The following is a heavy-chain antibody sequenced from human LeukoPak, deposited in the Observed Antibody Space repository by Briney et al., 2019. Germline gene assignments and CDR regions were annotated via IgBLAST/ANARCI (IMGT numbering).Heavy chain of an antibody. Sequence: PSETLSLTCAVYGGSFSGYYWSWIRKPPGKGLEWIGELNHSGSTNYNPSLKSRVTISVDTSENQFSLKLSSVTAADTAVYYCARVGYTAMWGYYYYYMDVWGKGTTVTVSS. CDR1: GGSFSGYY. D-gene: IGHD5-18*01. J-gene: IGHJ6*03. CDR3: ARVGYTAMWGYYYYYMDV. CDR2: LNHSGST. V-gene: IGHV4-34*01.